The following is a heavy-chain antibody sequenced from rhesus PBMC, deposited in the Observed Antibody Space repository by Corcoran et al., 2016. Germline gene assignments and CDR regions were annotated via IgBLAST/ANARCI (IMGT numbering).Heavy chain of an antibody. J-gene: IGHJ5-1*01. CDR3: WLDQFDV. Sequence: QVQLQESGPGLVKPSETLSLTCAVSGGSIRDAYFWSWVRQPPGKGLEGIGYIYGGGGATSYNTSLKNRVTISKDTSKNQFSLKLTSVTAADTAVYYCWLDQFDVWGAGILVTVSS. CDR1: GGSIRDAYF. CDR2: IYGGGGAT. V-gene: IGHV4-106*01. D-gene: IGHD2-33*01.